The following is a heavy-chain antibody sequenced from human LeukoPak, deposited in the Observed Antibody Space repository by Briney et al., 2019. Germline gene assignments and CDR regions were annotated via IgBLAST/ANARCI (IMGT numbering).Heavy chain of an antibody. D-gene: IGHD1-26*01. J-gene: IGHJ3*02. CDR3: ARQSRIVGATIAGSEAFDI. Sequence: GGSLRLSCAASGFTFSSYAMSWVRQAPGKGLEWVSAISGSGGSTYYADSVKGRFTISRDNSKNTLYLQMNSLRAEDTAVYYCARQSRIVGATIAGSEAFDIWGQGTMVTVSS. CDR1: GFTFSSYA. V-gene: IGHV3-23*01. CDR2: ISGSGGST.